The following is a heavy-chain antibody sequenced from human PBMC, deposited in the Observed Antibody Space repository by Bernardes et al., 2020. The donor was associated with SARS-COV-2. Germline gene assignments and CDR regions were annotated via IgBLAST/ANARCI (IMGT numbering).Heavy chain of an antibody. J-gene: IGHJ4*02. D-gene: IGHD6-19*01. CDR3: AREQWLAHYFDY. Sequence: SETPSLTCTVSGGSFNDYYWSWIRQSPEKGLEWIGYVYYNGNTNHNPSLNYNPSLMSRVTISIDTSKSQFSLMLNSVTAADTAVYYCAREQWLAHYFDYWGQGILVTVSS. CDR2: VYYNGNT. CDR1: GGSFNDYY. V-gene: IGHV4-59*01.